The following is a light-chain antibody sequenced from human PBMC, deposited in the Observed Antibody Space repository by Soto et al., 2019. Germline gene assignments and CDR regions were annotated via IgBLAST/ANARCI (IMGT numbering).Light chain of an antibody. CDR1: QSVTSSY. CDR2: GAS. Sequence: ESVLTQSPGTLSLSPGERATLSCRASQSVTSSYLAWWQQKPGQAPRLLIYGASSGATGIPDRFSGSGSGTDFTLTISRLEPEDFAVYFCQQYGSSPTTLGQGTKVDI. J-gene: IGKJ1*01. V-gene: IGKV3-20*01. CDR3: QQYGSSPTT.